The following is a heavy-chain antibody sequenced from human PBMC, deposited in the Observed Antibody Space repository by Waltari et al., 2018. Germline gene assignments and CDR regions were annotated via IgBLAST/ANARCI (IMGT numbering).Heavy chain of an antibody. V-gene: IGHV4-61*02. D-gene: IGHD5-12*01. CDR3: ARAMTSGYDYYYYYYMDV. CDR1: GGSISSGSYY. Sequence: QVQLQESGPGLVKPSQTLSLTCTVSGGSISSGSYYWSWIRQPAGKGLEWIGRIYTSGSTNYNPSLKSRVTISVDTSKNQFSLKLSSVTAADTAVYYCARAMTSGYDYYYYYYMDVWGKGTTVTVSS. CDR2: IYTSGST. J-gene: IGHJ6*03.